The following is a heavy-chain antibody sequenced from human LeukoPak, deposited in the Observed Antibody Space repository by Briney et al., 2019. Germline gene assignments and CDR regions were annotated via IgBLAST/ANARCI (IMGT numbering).Heavy chain of an antibody. J-gene: IGHJ4*02. CDR1: GGSISPDY. CDR3: ATSPMVRGIYQFDY. V-gene: IGHV4-59*13. Sequence: SETLSLTCTVSGGSISPDYWSWIRQSPGKELDWIGYIYYSGSTNYNPSLMSRVTISVDTSKNQLSLKVTSVTAADTAIYYCATSPMVRGIYQFDYWGQGTLVTVSS. CDR2: IYYSGST. D-gene: IGHD3-10*01.